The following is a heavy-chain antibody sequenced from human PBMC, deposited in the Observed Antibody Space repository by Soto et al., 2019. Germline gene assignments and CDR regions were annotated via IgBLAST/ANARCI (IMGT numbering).Heavy chain of an antibody. CDR3: ARGDYFRGYGY. V-gene: IGHV4-61*01. Sequence: SETLSLTCSVSGASLSDGSYSWTWIRQSPGKGLEWIGYIYYTGSTNPNPSLKSRVTISLDTSKNQFSLKLTSVTAADTAVYYCARGDYFRGYGYWGQGTLVTVSS. CDR1: GASLSDGSYS. D-gene: IGHD4-17*01. J-gene: IGHJ4*02. CDR2: IYYTGST.